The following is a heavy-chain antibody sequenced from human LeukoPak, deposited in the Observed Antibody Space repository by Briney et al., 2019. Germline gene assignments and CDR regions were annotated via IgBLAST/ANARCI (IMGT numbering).Heavy chain of an antibody. J-gene: IGHJ5*02. V-gene: IGHV3-30*18. Sequence: GGSLRLSCAASGFTFSSYGMHWARQAPGKGLEWVAVISYDGSNKYYADSVKGRFTISRDNSKNTLYLQMNSLRAEDTAVYYCAKEMYSSSSWDWFDPWGQGTLVTVSS. CDR2: ISYDGSNK. CDR3: AKEMYSSSSWDWFDP. CDR1: GFTFSSYG. D-gene: IGHD6-6*01.